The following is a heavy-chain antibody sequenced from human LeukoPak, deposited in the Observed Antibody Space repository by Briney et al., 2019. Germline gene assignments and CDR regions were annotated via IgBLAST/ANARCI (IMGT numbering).Heavy chain of an antibody. J-gene: IGHJ3*02. Sequence: XGSLRLSCATSGFTFGTYGMHWVRQTPGKGLEGVAVIWYDGSNKYYADSVKGGFTISRDNSKNTLYLQMTSLRAEDTAVYYCAKDHRITMIVVVITEGAFDIWGQGTMVTVPS. D-gene: IGHD3-22*01. CDR2: IWYDGSNK. CDR1: GFTFGTYG. CDR3: AKDHRITMIVVVITEGAFDI. V-gene: IGHV3-33*06.